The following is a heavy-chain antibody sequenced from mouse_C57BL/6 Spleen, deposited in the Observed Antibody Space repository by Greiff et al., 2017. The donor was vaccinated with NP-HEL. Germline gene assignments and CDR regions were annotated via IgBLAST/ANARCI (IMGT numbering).Heavy chain of an antibody. V-gene: IGHV8-12*01. Sequence: QVTLKESGPGILQSSQTLSLTCSFSGFSLSTSGMGVSWIRQPSGKGLEWLAHIYWDDDKRYNPSLKSRLTISKDTSRNQVFLKITSVDTADTATYYCARRAGGNYAYWYFDVWGTGTTVTVSS. D-gene: IGHD2-1*01. CDR1: GFSLSTSGMG. CDR2: IYWDDDK. J-gene: IGHJ1*03. CDR3: ARRAGGNYAYWYFDV.